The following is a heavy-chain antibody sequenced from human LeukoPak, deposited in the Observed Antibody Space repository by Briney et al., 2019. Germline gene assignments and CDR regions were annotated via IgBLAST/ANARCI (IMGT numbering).Heavy chain of an antibody. CDR1: GFTFSSYG. V-gene: IGHV3-33*01. Sequence: PGRCLRLSCAASGFTFSSYGMHWVRQAPGKGLEWVAVIWYDGSNKYYADSVKGRFTISRDNSKNTLYLQMNSLRAEDTAVYYCAGSLRYEIQLWNTLFYWGQGTLVTVSS. J-gene: IGHJ4*02. D-gene: IGHD5-18*01. CDR3: AGSLRYEIQLWNTLFY. CDR2: IWYDGSNK.